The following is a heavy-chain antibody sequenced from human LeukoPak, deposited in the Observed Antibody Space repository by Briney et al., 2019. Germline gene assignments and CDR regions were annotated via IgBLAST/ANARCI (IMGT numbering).Heavy chain of an antibody. J-gene: IGHJ6*03. Sequence: ASVKVSCKASGYTFTSYGISWVRQAPGQGLEWMGWISAYNGNTNYAQKLQGRVTMTTDTSTSTAYMELRSLRSDDTAVYYCARDPRYSSSWYYYYYYMDVWGKGTTVTVSS. CDR1: GYTFTSYG. V-gene: IGHV1-18*01. D-gene: IGHD6-13*01. CDR2: ISAYNGNT. CDR3: ARDPRYSSSWYYYYYYMDV.